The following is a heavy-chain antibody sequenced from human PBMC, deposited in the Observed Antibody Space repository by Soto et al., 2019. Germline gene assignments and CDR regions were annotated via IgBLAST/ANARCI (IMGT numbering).Heavy chain of an antibody. Sequence: PSETLSLTCTVSGGSISSGDYYWSWIRQPPGKGLEWIGYIYYSGSTYYNPSLKSRVTISVDTSKNQFSLKLSSATAADTAVYYCAREDYGDYQYGMDVWGQGTTVTV. V-gene: IGHV4-30-4*01. J-gene: IGHJ6*02. CDR1: GGSISSGDYY. CDR3: AREDYGDYQYGMDV. CDR2: IYYSGST. D-gene: IGHD4-17*01.